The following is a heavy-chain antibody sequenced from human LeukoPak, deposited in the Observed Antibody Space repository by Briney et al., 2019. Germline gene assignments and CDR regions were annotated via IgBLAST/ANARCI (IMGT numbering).Heavy chain of an antibody. J-gene: IGHJ3*02. Sequence: ASVKVSCKVSGYTLTELSMHWVRQAPGQGLEWMGWISAYNGNTNYAQKLQGRVTMTTDTSTSTAYMELRSLRSDDTAVYYCARVAFDDAFDIWGQGTMVTVSS. V-gene: IGHV1-18*01. CDR2: ISAYNGNT. CDR1: GYTLTELS. D-gene: IGHD2-15*01. CDR3: ARVAFDDAFDI.